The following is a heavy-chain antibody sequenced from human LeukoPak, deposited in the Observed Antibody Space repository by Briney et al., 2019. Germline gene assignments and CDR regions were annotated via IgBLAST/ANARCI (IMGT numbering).Heavy chain of an antibody. Sequence: SGTLSLTCAVSGGSISSSNWWSWVRQPPGKGLEWIGEIYHSGSTNYNPSLKSRVTISVDTSKNQFSLKLSSVTAADTAVYYCARDRTAPYDFWSGYQDYYYYGMDVWGQGTTVTVSS. D-gene: IGHD3-3*01. J-gene: IGHJ6*02. CDR2: IYHSGST. CDR3: ARDRTAPYDFWSGYQDYYYYGMDV. CDR1: GGSISSSNW. V-gene: IGHV4-4*02.